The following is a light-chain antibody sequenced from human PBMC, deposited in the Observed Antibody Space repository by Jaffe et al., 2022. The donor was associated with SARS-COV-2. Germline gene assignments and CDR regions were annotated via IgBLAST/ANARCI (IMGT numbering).Light chain of an antibody. J-gene: IGLJ2*01. CDR1: SSNIGSHT. CDR3: AAWDDSLNGVL. CDR2: SHN. V-gene: IGLV1-44*01. Sequence: QSVLTQPPSASGTPGQRVTISCSGSSSNIGSHTVNWYQQLPGTAPKLLIHSHNQRPSGVPDRFSGSRSGTSASLAISGLQSEDEADYHCAAWDDSLNGVLFGGGTKLTVL.